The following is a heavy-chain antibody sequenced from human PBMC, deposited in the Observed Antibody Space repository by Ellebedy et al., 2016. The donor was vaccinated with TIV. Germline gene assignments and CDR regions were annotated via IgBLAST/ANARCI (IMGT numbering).Heavy chain of an antibody. CDR3: ARGSTSLHYYYYYYMDV. J-gene: IGHJ6*03. D-gene: IGHD2-2*01. Sequence: SETLSLTXAVYGGSFSGYYWSWIRQPPGKGLEWIGEINHSGSTNYNPSLKSRVTISVDTSKNQFSLKLSSVTAADTAVYYCARGSTSLHYYYYYYMDVWGKGTTVTVSS. V-gene: IGHV4-34*01. CDR2: INHSGST. CDR1: GGSFSGYY.